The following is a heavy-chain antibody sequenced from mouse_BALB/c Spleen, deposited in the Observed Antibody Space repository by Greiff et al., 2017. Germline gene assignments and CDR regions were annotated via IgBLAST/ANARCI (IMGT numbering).Heavy chain of an antibody. D-gene: IGHD3-1*01. J-gene: IGHJ2*01. Sequence: EVQLQQSGAELVRPGALVKLSCKASGFNFKDYYMHWVKQRPEQGLEWIGWIDPENGNTIYDPKFQGKASITADTSSNTAYLQLSSLTSEDTAVYYCARSGYFYYFDYWGQGTTLTVSS. CDR2: IDPENGNT. CDR3: ARSGYFYYFDY. V-gene: IGHV14-1*02. CDR1: GFNFKDYY.